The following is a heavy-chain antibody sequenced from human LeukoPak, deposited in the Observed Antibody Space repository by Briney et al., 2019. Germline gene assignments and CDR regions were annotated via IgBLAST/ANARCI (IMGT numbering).Heavy chain of an antibody. CDR3: ARDQEAFDY. CDR1: GYTFTSYY. Sequence: GASVKVSCKASGYTFTSYYMHWVRQAPGQGLEWMGMIYTRDGSTSYAQKFQGRVTVTRDTSTSTVHMELSGLRSEDTAVYYCARDQEAFDYWGQGTLVTVSS. CDR2: IYTRDGST. J-gene: IGHJ4*02. V-gene: IGHV1-46*01.